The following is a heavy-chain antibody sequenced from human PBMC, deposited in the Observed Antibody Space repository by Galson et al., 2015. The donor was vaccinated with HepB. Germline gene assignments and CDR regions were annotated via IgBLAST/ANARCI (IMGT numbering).Heavy chain of an antibody. CDR2: IYSGGST. J-gene: IGHJ3*02. CDR1: GFTVSSNY. D-gene: IGHD3-22*01. Sequence: SLRLSCAASGFTVSSNYMSWVRQAPGKGLEWVSVIYSGGSTYYADSVKGRFTISRDNSKNTLYLQMNSLRAEDTAVYYCASDSSGYDAFDIWGQGTMVTVSS. V-gene: IGHV3-66*01. CDR3: ASDSSGYDAFDI.